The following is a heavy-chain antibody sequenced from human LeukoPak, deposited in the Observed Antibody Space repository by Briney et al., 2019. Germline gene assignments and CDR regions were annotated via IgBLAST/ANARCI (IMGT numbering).Heavy chain of an antibody. V-gene: IGHV3-74*01. J-gene: IGHJ3*02. CDR2: INSDGLIT. D-gene: IGHD2-15*01. Sequence: GGSLTLSCAASGFTFSNYWMLWVRQAPGKGLVWVSRINSDGLITNYADSVKGRFTVSRDNPKNSLYLRMNSMRVEDTAVYYCVREGGGSFLDSFDIWGQRKLVTVSS. CDR3: VREGGGSFLDSFDI. CDR1: GFTFSNYW.